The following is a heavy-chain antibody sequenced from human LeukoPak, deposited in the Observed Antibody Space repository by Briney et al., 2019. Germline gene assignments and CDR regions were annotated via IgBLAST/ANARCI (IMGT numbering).Heavy chain of an antibody. CDR1: GFTFSSYT. CDR2: ITTSDGNT. V-gene: IGHV3-23*01. CDR3: AKDKGSSGYYYGWFDP. J-gene: IGHJ5*02. D-gene: IGHD3-22*01. Sequence: PGGSLRLSCAASGFTFSSYTMSWVRQAPGKGLEWVSTITTSDGNTYYADSVKGRFTISRDNSKNTLYLQMNSLRAEDTAVYYCAKDKGSSGYYYGWFDPWGQGTLVTVSS.